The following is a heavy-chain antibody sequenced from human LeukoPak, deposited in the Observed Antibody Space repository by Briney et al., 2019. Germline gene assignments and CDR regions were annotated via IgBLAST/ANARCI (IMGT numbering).Heavy chain of an antibody. CDR1: GGSISSSSYY. V-gene: IGHV4-39*07. CDR2: IYYSGST. CDR3: ASGRWLQFAH. Sequence: PSETLSLTCTVSGGSISSSSYYWGWIRQPPGKGLEWIGSIYYSGSTYYNPSLKSRVTMSVDTSKNQFSLKLSSVTAADTAVYYCASGRWLQFAHWGQGTLVTVSS. D-gene: IGHD5-24*01. J-gene: IGHJ1*01.